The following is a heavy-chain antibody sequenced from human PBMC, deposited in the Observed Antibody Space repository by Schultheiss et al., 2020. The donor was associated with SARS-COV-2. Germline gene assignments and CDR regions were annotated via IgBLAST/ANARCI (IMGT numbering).Heavy chain of an antibody. Sequence: SVKVSCKASGYTFTSYGISWVRQAPGQGLEWMGGIIPILGTPNYAQNFQGRVTITADESTSTVNMELSSLRSEDTAVYYCARAEGPYYYGSGSLPGDYYGLDVWGQGTTVTVSS. CDR3: ARAEGPYYYGSGSLPGDYYGLDV. CDR2: IIPILGTP. J-gene: IGHJ6*02. V-gene: IGHV1-69*13. CDR1: GYTFTSYG. D-gene: IGHD3-10*01.